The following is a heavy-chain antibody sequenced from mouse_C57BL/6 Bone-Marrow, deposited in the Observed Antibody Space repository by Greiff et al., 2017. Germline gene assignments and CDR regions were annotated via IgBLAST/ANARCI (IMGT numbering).Heavy chain of an antibody. CDR2: FYPYNDDT. Sequence: QVQLKASWAELVKPGASVKMSCKASGYTFTTYPIEWMKQNHGKSLEWIGNFYPYNDDTKYNEKFKGKATLTVEKSSSTVYLELSRLTSDDSAVYYCASFYYGGGYFDYWGQGTTLTVSS. V-gene: IGHV1-47*01. J-gene: IGHJ2*01. D-gene: IGHD2-13*01. CDR1: GYTFTTYP. CDR3: ASFYYGGGYFDY.